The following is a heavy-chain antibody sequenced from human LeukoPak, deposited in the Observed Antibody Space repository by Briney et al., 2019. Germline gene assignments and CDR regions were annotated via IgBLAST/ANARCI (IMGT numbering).Heavy chain of an antibody. CDR1: GFTFSSYA. J-gene: IGHJ4*02. CDR2: ISYDGSNK. Sequence: GGSLRLSCAASGFTFSSYAMHWVRQAPGKGLEWVAVISYDGSNKYYADSVKGRVTISRDNSKNTLYLQMNSLRAEDTAVYYCARYGGPRSITIFVVVIDYWGQGTLVTVSS. D-gene: IGHD3-3*01. CDR3: ARYGGPRSITIFVVVIDY. V-gene: IGHV3-30-3*01.